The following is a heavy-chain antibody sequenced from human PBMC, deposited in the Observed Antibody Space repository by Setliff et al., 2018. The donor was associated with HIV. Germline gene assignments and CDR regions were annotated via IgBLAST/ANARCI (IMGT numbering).Heavy chain of an antibody. CDR1: GGSFGVYR. CDR2: IDSSGTT. J-gene: IGHJ5*02. Sequence: SETLSLTCTISGGSFGVYRWSWIRKSAGRGLEWMGRIDSSGTTDYKPSLKGRVAISVDTSRNQFSLRVTSVTAADTAVYFCARDRHSSGLGSYGPWGPGILVTVSS. V-gene: IGHV4-4*07. D-gene: IGHD3-10*01. CDR3: ARDRHSSGLGSYGP.